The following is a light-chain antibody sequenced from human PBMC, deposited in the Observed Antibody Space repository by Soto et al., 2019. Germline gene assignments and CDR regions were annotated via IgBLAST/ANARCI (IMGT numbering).Light chain of an antibody. V-gene: IGLV1-51*02. J-gene: IGLJ1*01. CDR3: ATWDSSLGAHV. CDR2: ETY. Sequence: QSVLTQPPSVSAAPGQRVTISRSGSSSNIGNNYVSWYQQLPGAAPKLLIYETYQRPSGIPDRFSGSKSGTSATLDITGLQTGDEAYYYCATWDSSLGAHVFGPGTKVTVL. CDR1: SSNIGNNY.